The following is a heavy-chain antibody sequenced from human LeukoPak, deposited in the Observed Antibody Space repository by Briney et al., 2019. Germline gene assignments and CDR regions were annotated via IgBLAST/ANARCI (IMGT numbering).Heavy chain of an antibody. CDR3: AKRPTLSRWYSSGWYGAEYFQH. CDR2: ISGSGGST. Sequence: PGGSLRLSCAASGFTFSSYAMSWVRQAPGKGLEWVSAISGSGGSTYYADSVKGRFTISRDNSKNTLYLQMNSLRAEDTAVYYCAKRPTLSRWYSSGWYGAEYFQHWGQGTLVTVSS. CDR1: GFTFSSYA. D-gene: IGHD6-19*01. V-gene: IGHV3-23*01. J-gene: IGHJ1*01.